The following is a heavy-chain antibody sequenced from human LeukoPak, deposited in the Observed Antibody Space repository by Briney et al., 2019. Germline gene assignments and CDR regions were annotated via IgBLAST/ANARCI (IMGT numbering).Heavy chain of an antibody. Sequence: GGSLRLSSAASGFTFSSYDMNWVRQAPGKGLEWVSTITDSGGNTWYADSVKGRFTISRDNSKNTVYLQMNSLRAEDTAVYYCAKRLGGYGDGGLDYWGQGTLVTVSS. CDR2: ITDSGGNT. CDR3: AKRLGGYGDGGLDY. V-gene: IGHV3-23*01. J-gene: IGHJ4*02. D-gene: IGHD4-17*01. CDR1: GFTFSSYD.